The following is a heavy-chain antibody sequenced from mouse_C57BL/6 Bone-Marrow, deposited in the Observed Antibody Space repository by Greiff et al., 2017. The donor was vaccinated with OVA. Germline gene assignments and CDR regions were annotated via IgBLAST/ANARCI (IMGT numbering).Heavy chain of an antibody. Sequence: EVHLVESGGGLVQSGRSLRLSCATSGFTFSDFYMEWVRQAPGKGLEWIAASRNKANDYTTEYSASVKGRFIVSRDTSQSILYLQMNALRAEDTAIYYCARDATVVARGVFYWYFDVWGTGTTVTVSS. V-gene: IGHV7-1*01. CDR2: SRNKANDYTT. CDR3: ARDATVVARGVFYWYFDV. CDR1: GFTFSDFY. D-gene: IGHD1-1*01. J-gene: IGHJ1*03.